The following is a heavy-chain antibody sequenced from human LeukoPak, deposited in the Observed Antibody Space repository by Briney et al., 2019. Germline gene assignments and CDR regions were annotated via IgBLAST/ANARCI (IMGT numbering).Heavy chain of an antibody. CDR3: ARQGYCSGGSCLPAFDY. D-gene: IGHD2-15*01. CDR1: GYSFTSYW. J-gene: IGHJ4*02. Sequence: GESLKISCKGSGYSFTSYWIGWVRQMPGKGLEWMGIIYPSDSDTRYSPSFQGQVTISADKSISTAYLQWSSLKASDTAMYYCARQGYCSGGSCLPAFDYWGQGTLVTVSS. V-gene: IGHV5-51*01. CDR2: IYPSDSDT.